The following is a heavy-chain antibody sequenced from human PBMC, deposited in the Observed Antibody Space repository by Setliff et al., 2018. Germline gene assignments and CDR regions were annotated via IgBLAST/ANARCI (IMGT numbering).Heavy chain of an antibody. Sequence: GASVKVSCKASGYTFTTYAMNWVRQAPGQGLEWMGWINTNTGNPTYAQGFTGRFVFSLDTSVSTANLQISGLKAEDTAVYYCARANGSHDSSGYYWHYWGPGTLGTVS. CDR3: ARANGSHDSSGYYWHY. CDR2: INTNTGNP. D-gene: IGHD3-22*01. V-gene: IGHV7-4-1*02. J-gene: IGHJ4*02. CDR1: GYTFTTYA.